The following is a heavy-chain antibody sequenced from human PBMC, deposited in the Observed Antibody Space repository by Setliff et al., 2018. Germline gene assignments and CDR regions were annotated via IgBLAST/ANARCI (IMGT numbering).Heavy chain of an antibody. CDR1: GGTFSNIG. J-gene: IGHJ5*02. CDR3: ARGQPRWFDP. V-gene: IGHV1-69*05. Sequence: SVKVSCKASGGTFSNIGISWVRQAPGQGLEWMGGTIPFFGTTNYAQKFQGRVTITTDESTSTAYMELSSLRSEDTAVYYCARGQPRWFDPWGPGTLVTVSS. CDR2: TIPFFGTT.